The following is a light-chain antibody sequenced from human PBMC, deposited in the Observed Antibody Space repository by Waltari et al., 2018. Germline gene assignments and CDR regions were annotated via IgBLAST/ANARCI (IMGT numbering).Light chain of an antibody. CDR1: HSITNP. CDR2: NAS. CDR3: EQYNRYSLLT. Sequence: WRDNHSITNPLAWYQQKTRKAPELLIYNASTLESGVPSRFSGSGSGAEVTLSYCRLQPDDFATDFCEQYNRYSLLTFGGGTKVAIK. V-gene: IGKV1-5*03. J-gene: IGKJ4*01.